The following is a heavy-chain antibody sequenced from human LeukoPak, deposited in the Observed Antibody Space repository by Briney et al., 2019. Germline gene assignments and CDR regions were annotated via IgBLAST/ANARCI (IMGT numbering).Heavy chain of an antibody. D-gene: IGHD6-13*01. CDR2: INHSGST. CDR1: GGSFSGYY. CDR3: ARGYSSSWYGSGYYYMDV. J-gene: IGHJ6*03. Sequence: PSETLSLTCAVYGGSFSGYYWSWIRQPPGKGLEWIGEINHSGSTNYNPSLKSRVTISVDTSKNQFSLKLSSVTAADTAVYYCARGYSSSWYGSGYYYMDVWGKGTTVTVSS. V-gene: IGHV4-34*01.